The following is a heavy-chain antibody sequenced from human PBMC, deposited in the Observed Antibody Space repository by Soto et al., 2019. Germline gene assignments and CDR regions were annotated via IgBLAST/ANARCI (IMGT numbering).Heavy chain of an antibody. D-gene: IGHD3-10*01. V-gene: IGHV4-4*02. J-gene: IGHJ6*02. CDR2: IYHSGSA. CDR1: GGSISNSDW. CDR3: ARAPSSGSPYYYYYYGMDV. Sequence: PSETLSLTCAVSGGSISNSDWWSWVRQPPGKGLEWIGEIYHSGSANYNPSLKSRVTISVDKSKNQFSLKLISVTAADTAVYYCARAPSSGSPYYYYYYGMDVWGRGTTVTVSS.